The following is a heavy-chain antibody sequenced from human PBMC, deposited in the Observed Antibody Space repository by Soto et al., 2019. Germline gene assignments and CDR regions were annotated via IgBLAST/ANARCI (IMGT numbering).Heavy chain of an antibody. CDR1: GGTFSSYT. CDR2: IIPILGIA. D-gene: IGHD3-10*01. CDR3: ASGAYYDGSGRIMDV. V-gene: IGHV1-69*02. J-gene: IGHJ6*04. Sequence: QVQLVQSGAEVKKPGSSVKVSCKASGGTFSSYTISWVRQAPGQGLEWMGRIIPILGIANYAQKFQGRVTITADKSTSTAYMERSSLRYEDTAVYYCASGAYYDGSGRIMDVWGKGTTVTVAS.